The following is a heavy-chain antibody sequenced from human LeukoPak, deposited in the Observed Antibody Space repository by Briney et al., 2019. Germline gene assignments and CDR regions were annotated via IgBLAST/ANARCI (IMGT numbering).Heavy chain of an antibody. J-gene: IGHJ2*01. D-gene: IGHD3-22*01. CDR2: IYTSGST. V-gene: IGHV4-4*07. Sequence: SETLSLTCTVSGGSISSYYWSWIRQPAGKGLEWIGRIYTSGSTKYNPSLKSRVTISVDTSKNQFSLKLSSVTAADTAVYYCARARVRSYSYDSSGFYTSDWHFDLWGRGTLVTVSS. CDR3: ARARVRSYSYDSSGFYTSDWHFDL. CDR1: GGSISSYY.